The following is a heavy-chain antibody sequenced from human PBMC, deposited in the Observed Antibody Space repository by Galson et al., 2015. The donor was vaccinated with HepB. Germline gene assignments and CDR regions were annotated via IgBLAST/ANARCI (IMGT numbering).Heavy chain of an antibody. J-gene: IGHJ4*02. D-gene: IGHD3/OR15-3a*01. V-gene: IGHV3-30-3*01. CDR2: ISHDGSND. CDR3: ARPSYTDFWTTFNPRFDY. Sequence: SLRLSCAASRFTFRSYAMHWVRQAPGKGLEWVAVISHDGSNDFYADSVKGRFTISRDNSKNTLYLQMNSLRTEDSAVYYCARPSYTDFWTTFNPRFDYWGQGTLVTVSS. CDR1: RFTFRSYA.